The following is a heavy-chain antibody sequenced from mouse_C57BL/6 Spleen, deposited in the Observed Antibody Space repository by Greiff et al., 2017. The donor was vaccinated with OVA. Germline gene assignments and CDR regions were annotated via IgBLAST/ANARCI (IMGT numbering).Heavy chain of an antibody. D-gene: IGHD2-3*01. CDR3: ARSYDGYYDAMDY. CDR1: GFSLTSYG. V-gene: IGHV2-6*03. J-gene: IGHJ4*01. Sequence: QLQQSGPGLVAPSQSLSITCTVSGFSLTSYGVHWVRQPPGKGLEWLVVIWSDGSTTYNSALKSRLSISKDNSKSQVFLKMNSLQTDDTAMYYCARSYDGYYDAMDYWGQGTSVTVSS. CDR2: IWSDGST.